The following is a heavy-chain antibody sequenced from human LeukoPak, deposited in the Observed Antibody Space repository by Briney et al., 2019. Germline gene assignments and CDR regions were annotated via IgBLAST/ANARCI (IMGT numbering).Heavy chain of an antibody. CDR2: IYTSGST. Sequence: SETLSLTCTVSGGSISSYYWSWLPQPAGKGLEWIGRIYTSGSTNYNPSLKSRVTMSVDTSKNQFSLKLSSVTAADTAVYYCAREGVWVSYRYWGQGTLVTVSS. CDR1: GGSISSYY. CDR3: AREGVWVSYRY. D-gene: IGHD3-16*02. V-gene: IGHV4-4*07. J-gene: IGHJ4*02.